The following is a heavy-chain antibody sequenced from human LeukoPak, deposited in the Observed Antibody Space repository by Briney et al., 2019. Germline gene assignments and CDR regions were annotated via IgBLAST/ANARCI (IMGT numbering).Heavy chain of an antibody. Sequence: TGGSLRLSCAASGFTFSSFTMHWVRQAPGKGLRWMAVISSDGSNKYYADSVKGRFAISRDNAKSSLYLQMNSLRDEDTAVYYCARVWQDYSGVDYWGQGTLVTVSS. CDR1: GFTFSSFT. CDR2: ISSDGSNK. V-gene: IGHV3-30*09. CDR3: ARVWQDYSGVDY. D-gene: IGHD2-21*01. J-gene: IGHJ4*02.